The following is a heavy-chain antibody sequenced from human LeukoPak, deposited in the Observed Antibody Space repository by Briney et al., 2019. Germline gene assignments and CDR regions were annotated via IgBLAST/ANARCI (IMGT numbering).Heavy chain of an antibody. J-gene: IGHJ4*02. CDR2: IFNHGET. CDR1: GFTVGNNY. V-gene: IGHV3-66*01. Sequence: GGSLRLSCAASGFTVGNNYMNWVRQAPGKGPEWVSLIFNHGETSYADSVKGRFTISRDNSKNTLYLQMNGLRVEETAVYYCARDPPAVSINTYAWGQGTLVTVSS. CDR3: ARDPPAVSINTYA. D-gene: IGHD2-8*01.